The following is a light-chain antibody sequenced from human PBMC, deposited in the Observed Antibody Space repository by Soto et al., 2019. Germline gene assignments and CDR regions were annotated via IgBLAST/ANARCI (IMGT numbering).Light chain of an antibody. J-gene: IGLJ1*01. CDR2: DVS. Sequence: QSVLTQPASVSGSPGQSITISCTGTSSDVGGYNYVSWYQHYPGKAPKLMIYDVSMRPSGVPYRFSGSKSGNTASLTISGLQAEDEADYYCCSYAGSYTFYVFGSGTKVTVL. CDR1: SSDVGGYNY. V-gene: IGLV2-11*01. CDR3: CSYAGSYTFYV.